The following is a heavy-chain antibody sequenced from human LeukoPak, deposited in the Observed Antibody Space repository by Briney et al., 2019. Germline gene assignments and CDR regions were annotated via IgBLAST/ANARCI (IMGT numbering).Heavy chain of an antibody. V-gene: IGHV4-30-4*01. J-gene: IGHJ4*02. CDR2: IYYSGST. Sequence: NTSETLSLTCTVSGGSISSGDYYWSWIRQPPGKGLEWIGYIYYSGSTYYNPSLKSRVTISVDTSKNQFSLKLTSVTAADTAVYYCARARETVAIDYWGQGTLVTVSS. CDR1: GGSISSGDYY. CDR3: ARARETVAIDY. D-gene: IGHD5-12*01.